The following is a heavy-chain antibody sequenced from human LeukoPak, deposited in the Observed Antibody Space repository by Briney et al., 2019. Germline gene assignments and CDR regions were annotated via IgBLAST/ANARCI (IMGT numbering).Heavy chain of an antibody. CDR3: ARGHCSSTNCYTGHWFDP. Sequence: PSETLSLTCAVYGGSFSGYYWSWIRQPPGKGLEWIGEINHSGSTNYNPSLKSRVTISVDTSKNQFSLKLSSVTAADTAVYYCARGHCSSTNCYTGHWFDPWGQGTLVTVSS. J-gene: IGHJ5*02. CDR1: GGSFSGYY. D-gene: IGHD2-2*02. CDR2: INHSGST. V-gene: IGHV4-34*01.